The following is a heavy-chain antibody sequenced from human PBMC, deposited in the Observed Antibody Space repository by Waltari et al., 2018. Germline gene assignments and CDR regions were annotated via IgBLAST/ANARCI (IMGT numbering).Heavy chain of an antibody. D-gene: IGHD3-3*01. CDR1: GYTFSDYA. CDR2: INTGNGNR. Sequence: QVQLVQSGAEVKKPGASVKVSCKASGYTFSDYAIQWVRQAPGQRPEWMGWINTGNGNREYSQEFQGRVTISRDTSASTVYMELSSLRSEDMAVYYCARANLFRSRGLTFDIWGQGTMVTVSS. J-gene: IGHJ3*02. V-gene: IGHV1-3*03. CDR3: ARANLFRSRGLTFDI.